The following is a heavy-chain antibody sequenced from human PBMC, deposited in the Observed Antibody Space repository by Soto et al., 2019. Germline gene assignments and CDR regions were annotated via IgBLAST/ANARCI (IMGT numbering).Heavy chain of an antibody. J-gene: IGHJ1*01. CDR1: GFTFSSYS. CDR3: ARMYYYDSSGYYSGAEYFQH. CDR2: ISSSSYI. Sequence: GGSLRLSCAASGFTFSSYSMNWVRQAPGKGLEWVSSISSSSYIYYADSVKGRFTISRDNAKNPLYLQMNSLRAEDTAVYYCARMYYYDSSGYYSGAEYFQHWGQGTLVTAPQ. V-gene: IGHV3-21*01. D-gene: IGHD3-22*01.